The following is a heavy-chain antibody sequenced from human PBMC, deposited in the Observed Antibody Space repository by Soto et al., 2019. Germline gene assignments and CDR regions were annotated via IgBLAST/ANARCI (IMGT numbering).Heavy chain of an antibody. CDR3: ARHHVRGRTIAGAAAF. V-gene: IGHV4-34*01. Sequence: QVQLQQWGAGLLKPSETLSLTCAVYGKSLSGYYWSWIRQPPGKALEWIGEINHSGNTNYNPSLKSRVTISVDTSKNQLFLNLSSVTAADTAMYYCARHHVRGRTIAGAAAFWGQGTLVTVSS. CDR2: INHSGNT. CDR1: GKSLSGYY. J-gene: IGHJ4*02. D-gene: IGHD1-26*01.